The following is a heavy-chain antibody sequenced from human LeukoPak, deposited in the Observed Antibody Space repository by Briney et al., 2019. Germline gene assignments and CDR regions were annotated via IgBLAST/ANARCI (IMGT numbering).Heavy chain of an antibody. CDR3: ARGGRATVVTRFDC. V-gene: IGHV4-61*02. CDR2: IYTTGAT. D-gene: IGHD4-23*01. CDR1: GGSISSSSYY. Sequence: SETLSLTCTVSGGSISSSSYYWTWIRQPAGKGLEWIGRIYTTGATNYNPSLRSRVTMSIDTSKNQFSLKLSSVTAADTAVYYCARGGRATVVTRFDCWGQGTLVTVSS. J-gene: IGHJ4*02.